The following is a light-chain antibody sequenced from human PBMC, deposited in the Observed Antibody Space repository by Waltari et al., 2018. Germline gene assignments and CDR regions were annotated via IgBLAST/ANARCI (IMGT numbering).Light chain of an antibody. CDR2: EGS. J-gene: IGLJ2*01. CDR1: SGDVGSSNL. CDR3: CSYAGGSAFVV. Sequence: QSALTQPASLSGSPGQSLTISCTGTSGDVGSSNLVSWYQQPPGKAPKLIIYEGSKRPSGVSNRFSGSKSGNTASLTISGLQAEDEADYHCCSYAGGSAFVVFGGGTKLTVL. V-gene: IGLV2-23*03.